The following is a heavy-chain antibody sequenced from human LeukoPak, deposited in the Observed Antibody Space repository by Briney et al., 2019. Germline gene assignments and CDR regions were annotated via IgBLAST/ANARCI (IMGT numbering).Heavy chain of an antibody. CDR1: GGTFSSYA. CDR2: IIPIFGTA. CDR3: ARLYSGSYQGHAFDI. J-gene: IGHJ3*02. Sequence: SVKVSCKASGGTFSSYAISWVRQAPGQGLEWMGGIIPIFGTANYAQKFQGRVTITTDESTSTAYMELCSLRSEDTAVYYCARLYSGSYQGHAFDIWGQGTMVTVSS. V-gene: IGHV1-69*05. D-gene: IGHD1-26*01.